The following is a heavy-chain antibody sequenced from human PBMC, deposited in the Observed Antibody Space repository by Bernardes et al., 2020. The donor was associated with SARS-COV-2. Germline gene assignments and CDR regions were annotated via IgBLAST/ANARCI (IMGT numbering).Heavy chain of an antibody. J-gene: IGHJ4*02. CDR3: AKFKVLRHLDWSLSWLEYYSVS. CDR2: INPSRGIT. V-gene: IGHV1-2*02. D-gene: IGHD3-9*01. Sequence: ASVKVSCKTSGYTFTAYYMHWVRQAPGQGLEWMGWINPSRGITNYAQKFQGRVTMTRDTSITTAYMELSGLKSDDTAVYFCAKFKVLRHLDWSLSWLEYYSVSWGQGTLVTVSS. CDR1: GYTFTAYY.